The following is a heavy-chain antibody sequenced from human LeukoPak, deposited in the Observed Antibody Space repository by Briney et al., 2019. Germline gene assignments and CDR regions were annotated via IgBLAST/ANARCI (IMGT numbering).Heavy chain of an antibody. CDR2: FDPEDGET. CDR1: GYTLTELS. CDR3: ATSGSYYSRWFDP. D-gene: IGHD3-10*01. V-gene: IGHV1-24*01. Sequence: ASVKVSCKVSGYTLTELSMNWVRQAPGKGLEWMGGFDPEDGETIYAQKFQGRVTMTEDTSTDTAYMELSSLRSEDTAVYYCATSGSYYSRWFDPWGQGTLVTVSS. J-gene: IGHJ5*02.